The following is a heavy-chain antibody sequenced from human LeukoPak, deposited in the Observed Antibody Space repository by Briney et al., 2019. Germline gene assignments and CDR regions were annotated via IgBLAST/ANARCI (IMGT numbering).Heavy chain of an antibody. CDR2: IRFDSSRK. V-gene: IGHV3-33*06. Sequence: PGGSLRLSCEASGFSFSSYGMHWVRQAPGKGLEWVAVIRFDSSRKYYADSVKGRFTISRDNPENMLYLQVHSLRAEDTAVYYCAKDRHSGYDPDYYYYMDVWGKGTTVTVSS. J-gene: IGHJ6*03. CDR1: GFSFSSYG. D-gene: IGHD5-12*01. CDR3: AKDRHSGYDPDYYYYMDV.